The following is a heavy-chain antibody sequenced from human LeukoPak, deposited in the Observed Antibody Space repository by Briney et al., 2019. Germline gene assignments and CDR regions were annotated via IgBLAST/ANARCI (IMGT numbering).Heavy chain of an antibody. V-gene: IGHV3-30*04. Sequence: PGRSLRLSCAASGFTFNSYAMHWVRQAPGKGLEWVAVISYDGSNKYYADSVKGRFTISRDNSKNTLYLQMNSLRAEDTAVYYCARDRIVLMVYAMALDYWGQGTLVTVSS. CDR2: ISYDGSNK. CDR1: GFTFNSYA. CDR3: ARDRIVLMVYAMALDY. J-gene: IGHJ4*02. D-gene: IGHD2-8*01.